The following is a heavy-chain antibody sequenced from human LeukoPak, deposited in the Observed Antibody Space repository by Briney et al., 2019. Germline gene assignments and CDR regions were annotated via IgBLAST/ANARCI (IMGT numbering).Heavy chain of an antibody. J-gene: IGHJ4*02. Sequence: SGPTLVNPTETLTLTCTVSGFSLSNARMGVSWIRQPPGKALEWLAHIFSNDEKSYSTSLKSRLTISKDTSKSQVVLTMTNMDPVDTATYYCARIQRYSSGWYDGYFDYWGRGTLVTVSS. CDR2: IFSNDEK. CDR1: GFSLSNARMG. V-gene: IGHV2-26*01. CDR3: ARIQRYSSGWYDGYFDY. D-gene: IGHD6-19*01.